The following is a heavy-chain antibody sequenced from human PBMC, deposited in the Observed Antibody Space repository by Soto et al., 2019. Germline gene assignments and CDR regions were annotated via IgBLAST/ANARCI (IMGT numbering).Heavy chain of an antibody. CDR2: LNNDGRNT. CDR3: AKDAGNEESLFGY. CDR1: GFTFSDFG. V-gene: IGHV3-23*01. J-gene: IGHJ4*02. D-gene: IGHD3-22*01. Sequence: EVQLLESGGDLVQSGGSLRLSCEASGFTFSDFGMSWVRQIPGKGLEWVSTLNNDGRNTHYADSVEGRFTISRDNSKNTLYLPMGSLRAEDTAIYYCAKDAGNEESLFGYWGQGTLVTVSS.